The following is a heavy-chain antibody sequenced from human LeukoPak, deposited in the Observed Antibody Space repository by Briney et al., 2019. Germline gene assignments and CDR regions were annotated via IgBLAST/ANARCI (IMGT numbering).Heavy chain of an antibody. CDR2: IYYSGST. Sequence: SETLSLTCTVSGGSISSSSYSWGWIRQPPGKGLEWIGRIYYSGSTYYNPSLKSRVTISVDTSKNQFSLKLSSVTAADTAVYYCARQTSRGLILTGYYFDYWGQGTLVTVSS. J-gene: IGHJ4*02. V-gene: IGHV4-39*01. D-gene: IGHD3-9*01. CDR1: GGSISSSSYS. CDR3: ARQTSRGLILTGYYFDY.